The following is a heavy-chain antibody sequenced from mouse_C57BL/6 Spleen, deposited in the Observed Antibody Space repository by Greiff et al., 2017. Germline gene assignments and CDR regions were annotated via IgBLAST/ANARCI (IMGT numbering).Heavy chain of an antibody. CDR2: ISGGGGNT. J-gene: IGHJ4*01. Sequence: EVQGVESGGGLVKPGGFLKLSCAASGFTFSSYTMSWVRQTPEKRLEWVATISGGGGNTYYPDSVKGRFTISRDNAKNTLYLQMSSLRSEDTALYYCARHKIRGYAMDSWGQGTSVTVSS. CDR3: ARHKIRGYAMDS. CDR1: GFTFSSYT. V-gene: IGHV5-9*01. D-gene: IGHD2-4*01.